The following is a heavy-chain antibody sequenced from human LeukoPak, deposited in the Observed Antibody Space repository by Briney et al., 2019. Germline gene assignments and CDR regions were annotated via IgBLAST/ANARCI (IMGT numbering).Heavy chain of an antibody. J-gene: IGHJ4*02. V-gene: IGHV3-30*04. CDR2: ISYDGSNK. CDR1: GFTFSSYA. D-gene: IGHD3-22*01. CDR3: ARGDSSGPFDY. Sequence: GGSLRLSCAASGFTFSSYAMHWVRQAPGKGLEWVAVISYDGSNKYYADSVKGRFTISRDNSKNTLYLHMNSLRAEDTAVYYCARGDSSGPFDYWGQGTLVTVSS.